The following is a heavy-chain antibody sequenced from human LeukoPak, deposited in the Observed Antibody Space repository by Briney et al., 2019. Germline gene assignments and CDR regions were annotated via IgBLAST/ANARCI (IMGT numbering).Heavy chain of an antibody. J-gene: IGHJ2*01. CDR3: ARQKSQFLLPSADWYFDL. D-gene: IGHD5-24*01. V-gene: IGHV4-59*08. Sequence: SETLSLTCTVSADSIGSFYWSWLRQPPGKGLEWISHISYSGDSNYNPSLKSRVTLSVDTSKNQFSLRLTSATAADTAVYYCARQKSQFLLPSADWYFDLWGRGTLVTVSS. CDR2: ISYSGDS. CDR1: ADSIGSFY.